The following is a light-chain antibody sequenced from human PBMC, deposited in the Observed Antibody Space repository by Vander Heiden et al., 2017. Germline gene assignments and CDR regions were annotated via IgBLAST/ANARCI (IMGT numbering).Light chain of an antibody. CDR2: GAS. V-gene: IGKV4-1*01. CDR3: HQYYTTPRT. J-gene: IGKJ1*01. CDR1: QSGWKNSNNKNY. Sequence: DIVMTQSPDSPAVPLDERATINGKASQSGWKNSNNKNYLSWYQVKPGQPPKLLIYGASTRESGVPDRFSGSESGTDFSLTISSLQAEDVAVYYCHQYYTTPRTFGQGTKLEI.